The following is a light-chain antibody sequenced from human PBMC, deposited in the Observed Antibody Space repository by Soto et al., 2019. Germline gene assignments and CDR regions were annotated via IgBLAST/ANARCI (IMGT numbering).Light chain of an antibody. Sequence: QSVLTQPASVSGSPGQSITISCTGTSSDIGGDYNYVSWYQQHPGKAPKLMIYEVSDRPSGVSNRLSGSRSGNTASLTISGLQAEDEADYYCSSYTSSRTLVFGNGTKVTVL. CDR3: SSYTSSRTLV. CDR2: EVS. J-gene: IGLJ1*01. V-gene: IGLV2-14*01. CDR1: SSDIGGDYNY.